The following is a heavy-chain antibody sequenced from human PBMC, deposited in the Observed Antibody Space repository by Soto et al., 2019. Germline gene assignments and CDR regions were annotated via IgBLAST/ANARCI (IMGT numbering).Heavy chain of an antibody. CDR2: ISGFNGQT. V-gene: IGHV1-18*01. CDR3: ARVDPRGVAVVRDY. D-gene: IGHD2-2*01. J-gene: IGHJ4*02. CDR1: GNTFASHG. Sequence: GPEVKKPGASVKVSCKASGNTFASHGFSWVRQAPGQGREWMGWISGFNGQTNYALKFQGRVTLTTDASTSTAYMEVRSLRSDDTAVYFCARVDPRGVAVVRDYWGQGTLVTVSS.